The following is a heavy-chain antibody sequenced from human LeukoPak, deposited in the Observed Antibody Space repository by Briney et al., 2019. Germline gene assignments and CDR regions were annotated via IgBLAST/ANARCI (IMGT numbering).Heavy chain of an antibody. CDR3: ARDRGYCSSTICYALYYFDY. CDR1: GFTFSSYA. J-gene: IGHJ4*02. V-gene: IGHV3-30*04. CDR2: TSYDGSNK. D-gene: IGHD2-2*03. Sequence: GRSLRLSCAASGFTFSSYAMHWVRQAPGKGLEWVAVTSYDGSNKYYADSVKGRFTISRDNSKNTLYLQMNSLRAEDTAVYYCARDRGYCSSTICYALYYFDYWGQGTLVTVSS.